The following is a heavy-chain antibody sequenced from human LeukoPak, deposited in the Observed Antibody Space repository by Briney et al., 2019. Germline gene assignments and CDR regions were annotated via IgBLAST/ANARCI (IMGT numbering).Heavy chain of an antibody. CDR2: INPNSGVT. CDR3: AREGMVAGIEAWFDP. Sequence: GASVKVSCKASGYTFIGYYIHWVRQAPGQGLEWMGWINPNSGVTNYAQKFQGRVTMTRDMSTSTVYMELSSLRSEDTAVYYCAREGMVAGIEAWFDPWGQGTLVTVSS. V-gene: IGHV1-2*02. D-gene: IGHD6-19*01. CDR1: GYTFIGYY. J-gene: IGHJ5*02.